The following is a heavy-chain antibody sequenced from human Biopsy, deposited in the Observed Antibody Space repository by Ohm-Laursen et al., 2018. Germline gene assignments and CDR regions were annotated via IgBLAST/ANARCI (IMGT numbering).Heavy chain of an antibody. CDR1: GGSISGYH. CDR2: ISFTGGL. CDR3: ARMPHFDY. J-gene: IGHJ4*02. D-gene: IGHD2-2*01. Sequence: GTLSLTCTVSGGSISGYHWSWIRKSPGKGLEWLAYISFTGGLTSNSSLNRRATMSLETSKHQSSLRLIYVTAADTAVYYCARMPHFDYWGQGILVTVSS. V-gene: IGHV4-59*07.